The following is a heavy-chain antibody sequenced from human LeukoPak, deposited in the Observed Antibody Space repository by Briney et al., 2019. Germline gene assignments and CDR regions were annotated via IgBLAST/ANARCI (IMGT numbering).Heavy chain of an antibody. CDR2: IIPIFGTA. V-gene: IGHV1-69*13. D-gene: IGHD2-8*01. CDR1: GGTFSSYA. Sequence: SVKVSCKASGGTFSSYAISWVRQAPGQGLGWMGGIIPIFGTANYAQKFQGRVTITADESTSTAYMELSSLRSEDTAVYYCASRVYAQDRQFDYWGQGTLVTVSS. CDR3: ASRVYAQDRQFDY. J-gene: IGHJ4*02.